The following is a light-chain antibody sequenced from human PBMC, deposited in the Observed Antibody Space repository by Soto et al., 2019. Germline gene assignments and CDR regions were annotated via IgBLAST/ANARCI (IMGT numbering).Light chain of an antibody. V-gene: IGKV3-11*01. CDR1: QSLSSY. CDR2: DAS. J-gene: IGKJ4*01. CDR3: QQRSNWLS. Sequence: ENVVTQSPATLSLTTGGRATLSCRASQSLSSYLAWYQQKPGQAPRLLIYDASNRATGIPARFSGSGSGTDFTLTVSSLEPEDFAVYYCQQRSNWLSFGGGTKVDI.